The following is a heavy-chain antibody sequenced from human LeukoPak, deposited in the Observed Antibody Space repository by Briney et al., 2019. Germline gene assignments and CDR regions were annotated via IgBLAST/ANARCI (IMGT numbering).Heavy chain of an antibody. CDR3: VRGPRYYDDSGFHYGVFDI. CDR1: EVTVTSSY. CDR2: IYPGGDI. D-gene: IGHD3-22*01. J-gene: IGHJ3*02. V-gene: IGHV3-53*01. Sequence: GGSLRLSCAASEVTVTSSYLSWVRQAPGKGLQWVSVIYPGGDIYYADSVKGRFIISRDNSKNTLSLQMNSLTADDTAVYYCVRGPRYYDDSGFHYGVFDIWGQGTVVTVSS.